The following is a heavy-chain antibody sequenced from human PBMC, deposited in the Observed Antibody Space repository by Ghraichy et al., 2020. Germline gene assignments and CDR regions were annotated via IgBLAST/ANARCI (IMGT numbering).Heavy chain of an antibody. Sequence: GESLNISCAASGFTFSNYGMHWVRQAPGKGLEWVAVIWYDGSDEYYADSVKGRFTISRDNSKNTLYLQMDSLRAEDTAVFYCARDDSSGYYSLDYWGHGTLVTVSS. J-gene: IGHJ4*01. V-gene: IGHV3-33*01. CDR3: ARDDSSGYYSLDY. CDR2: IWYDGSDE. CDR1: GFTFSNYG. D-gene: IGHD3-22*01.